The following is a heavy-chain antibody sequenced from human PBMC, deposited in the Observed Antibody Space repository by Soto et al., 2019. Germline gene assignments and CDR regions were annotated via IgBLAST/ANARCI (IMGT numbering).Heavy chain of an antibody. Sequence: SETLSLTCTVSGGSISSSAYYWGWMRQPPGKGLEWIASFFIGGNTYYNPSLKSRVTISVDTSKNQFSLKLSSVTAADTAVYYCARDHQGSGYSSVSYGMDVWGQGTTVTVSS. CDR2: FFIGGNT. V-gene: IGHV4-39*07. CDR3: ARDHQGSGYSSVSYGMDV. D-gene: IGHD3-22*01. CDR1: GGSISSSAYY. J-gene: IGHJ6*02.